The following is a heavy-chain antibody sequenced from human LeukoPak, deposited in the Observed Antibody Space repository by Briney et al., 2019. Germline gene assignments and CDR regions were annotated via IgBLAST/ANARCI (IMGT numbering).Heavy chain of an antibody. CDR1: GGSMNINNYY. V-gene: IGHV4-39*07. D-gene: IGHD2-8*01. CDR2: IYYTGTT. Sequence: PSETLSLTCTVSGGSMNINNYYWAWIRQPPGKGLEWLGSIYYTGTTYYNPSLNHRVTLSVDTSKNQVSLKLSSVTAADTAVYYCARSEINDCIKYWGQGILVTVSS. J-gene: IGHJ4*02. CDR3: ARSEINDCIKY.